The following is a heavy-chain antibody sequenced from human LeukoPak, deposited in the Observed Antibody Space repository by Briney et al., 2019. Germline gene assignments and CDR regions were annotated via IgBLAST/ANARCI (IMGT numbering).Heavy chain of an antibody. CDR1: GYTFTAYW. D-gene: IGHD1-26*01. CDR2: IHPGDSDT. V-gene: IGHV5-51*01. CDR3: GRHQHSGSYGAFDI. Sequence: GESLKISCQGSGYTFTAYWIGWVRQMPGKGLEWVGIIHPGDSDTGYSPYFQGQVTISADKSITTAYLQWSSLKASDTAMYYCGRHQHSGSYGAFDIWGQGTMVTVSS. J-gene: IGHJ3*02.